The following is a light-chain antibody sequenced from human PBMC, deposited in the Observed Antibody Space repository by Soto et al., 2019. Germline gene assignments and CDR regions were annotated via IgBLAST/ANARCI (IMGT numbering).Light chain of an antibody. V-gene: IGLV1-40*01. CDR3: QSYDASLSAWV. J-gene: IGLJ3*02. CDR1: NSNIGAGYD. Sequence: QSVLTQPPSVSGAPGQGVTISCTGTNSNIGAGYDVQWYQQFPGTAPQLLIYSNDNRPSGVPDRFSASKSGTSASLAITGLQAEDEADFYCQSYDASLSAWVSGGGTKLTVL. CDR2: SND.